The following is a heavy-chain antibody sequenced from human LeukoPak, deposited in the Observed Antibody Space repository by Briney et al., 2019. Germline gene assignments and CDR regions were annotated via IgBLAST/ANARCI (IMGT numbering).Heavy chain of an antibody. J-gene: IGHJ2*01. CDR2: IIPIFGTA. CDR3: ARNYGGNKSPGWYFDL. V-gene: IGHV1-69*01. D-gene: IGHD4-23*01. CDR1: GGTFSSYA. Sequence: GSSVKVSCKASGGTFSSYAISWVRQAPGQGLEWMGGIIPIFGTANYAQKFQGRVTITADESTSTAYMELSSLRSEDTAVYYCARNYGGNKSPGWYFDLWGRGTLVTVSS.